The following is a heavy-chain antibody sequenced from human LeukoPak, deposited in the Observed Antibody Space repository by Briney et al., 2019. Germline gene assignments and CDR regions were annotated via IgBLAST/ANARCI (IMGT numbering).Heavy chain of an antibody. J-gene: IGHJ4*02. D-gene: IGHD2-21*02. CDR2: ISGSGGST. V-gene: IGHV3-23*01. CDR3: AKDKVVVVTAIPSY. Sequence: GGSLRLSCAASGFTFSSYAMSWVRQAPGEGLAWVSAISGSGGSTYYADSVKGRFTISGDNSKNTLYLQTNSLRAEDTAVYYCAKDKVVVVTAIPSYWGQGTLVTVSS. CDR1: GFTFSSYA.